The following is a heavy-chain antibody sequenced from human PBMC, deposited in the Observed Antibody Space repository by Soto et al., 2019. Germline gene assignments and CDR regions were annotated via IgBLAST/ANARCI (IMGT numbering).Heavy chain of an antibody. CDR1: GFTFSSYW. J-gene: IGHJ4*02. CDR2: IKQDGSEK. V-gene: IGHV3-7*05. D-gene: IGHD5-18*01. Sequence: GGSLRLSCAASGFTFSSYWMSWVRQAPGKGLEWVANIKQDGSEKYYVDSVKGRFTISRDNAKNSLYLQMNSLRAEDTAVYYCARETPTYSYGWEGDYWGQGTLVTVSS. CDR3: ARETPTYSYGWEGDY.